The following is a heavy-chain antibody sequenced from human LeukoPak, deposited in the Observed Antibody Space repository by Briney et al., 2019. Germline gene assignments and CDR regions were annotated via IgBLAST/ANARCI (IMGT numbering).Heavy chain of an antibody. V-gene: IGHV4-34*01. D-gene: IGHD2-2*01. Sequence: KPSETLSLTCAVYGGSFSGYYWSWLRQPPGKGLEWIGEINHSGSTNYNPSLKSRVTISVDTSKNQFSLKLSSVTAADTAVYYCARNSCSSTSCYSGLDPWGQGTLVTVSA. CDR2: INHSGST. CDR3: ARNSCSSTSCYSGLDP. J-gene: IGHJ5*02. CDR1: GGSFSGYY.